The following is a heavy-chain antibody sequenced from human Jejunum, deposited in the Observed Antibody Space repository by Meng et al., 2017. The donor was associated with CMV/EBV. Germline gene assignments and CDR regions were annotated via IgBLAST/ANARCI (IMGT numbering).Heavy chain of an antibody. CDR2: IYYSGSS. CDR3: ARGDDFWSGYSGHNFDY. Sequence: SSSYSWGWLRQPPGKGLEWIGSIYYSGSSYYNPSLKSRVTISLDTSKNQFSLRLSSVTAADTAVYYCARGDDFWSGYSGHNFDYWGQGTLVTVSS. CDR1: SSSYS. V-gene: IGHV4-39*07. D-gene: IGHD3-3*01. J-gene: IGHJ4*02.